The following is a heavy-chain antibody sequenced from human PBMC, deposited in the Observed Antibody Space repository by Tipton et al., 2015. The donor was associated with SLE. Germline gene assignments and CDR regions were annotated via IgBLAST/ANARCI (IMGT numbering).Heavy chain of an antibody. CDR2: IKQDGSEQ. CDR1: GSGITFSSYW. Sequence: SLRLSCAASGSGITFSSYWMNWVRQAPGKGLEWVANIKQDGSEQYYVGSVKGRFTISRDNAKNSVYLQMNSLRAEDTAVYYCARDRYCTSINCAHHYGMDVWGQGTTVTVSS. CDR3: ARDRYCTSINCAHHYGMDV. D-gene: IGHD2-8*01. V-gene: IGHV3-7*01. J-gene: IGHJ6*02.